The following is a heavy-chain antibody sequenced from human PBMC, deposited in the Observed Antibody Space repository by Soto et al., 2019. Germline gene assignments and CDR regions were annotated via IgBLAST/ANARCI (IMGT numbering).Heavy chain of an antibody. J-gene: IGHJ5*02. D-gene: IGHD3-9*01. Sequence: SETLSLTCTVSGGSISSYYWSWIRQPPGKGLEWIGYIYYSGSTNYNPSLKSRVTISVDASKNQFSLKLSSVTAADTAAYYCARGNSAYEILTGYGRENWFYPWSQGTLVTVSS. CDR2: IYYSGST. CDR1: GGSISSYY. V-gene: IGHV4-59*01. CDR3: ARGNSAYEILTGYGRENWFYP.